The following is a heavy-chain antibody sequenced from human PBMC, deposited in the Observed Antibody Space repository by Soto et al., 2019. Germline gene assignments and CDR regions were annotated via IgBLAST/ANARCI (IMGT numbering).Heavy chain of an antibody. Sequence: GGSLRLSCAASGFTFSSYWMSWVRQAPGKGLERVANIKQDGSEKYYVDSVKGRFTISRDNAKNLLYLQMNSLRAEDTAVYYCARESAGITIFGGVPRLGMDVWGQGTTVSVSS. CDR3: ARESAGITIFGGVPRLGMDV. CDR1: GFTFSSYW. CDR2: IKQDGSEK. D-gene: IGHD3-3*01. J-gene: IGHJ6*02. V-gene: IGHV3-7*01.